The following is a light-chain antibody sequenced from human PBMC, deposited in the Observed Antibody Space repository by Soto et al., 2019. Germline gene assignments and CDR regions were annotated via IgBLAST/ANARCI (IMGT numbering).Light chain of an antibody. V-gene: IGKV1-39*01. J-gene: IGKJ1*01. Sequence: DIQMTQSPSSLSASVEERVTITCRASQSISSHLNWYQQKPGKAPKLLIFAASSLQSGVPSRFSGSRSEPDFTLTISSLQPEDFATYYCQQSYSSPPTFGQGTKVEIK. CDR3: QQSYSSPPT. CDR1: QSISSH. CDR2: AAS.